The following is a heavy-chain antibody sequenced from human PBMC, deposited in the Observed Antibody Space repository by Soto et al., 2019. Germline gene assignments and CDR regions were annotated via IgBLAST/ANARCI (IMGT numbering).Heavy chain of an antibody. CDR3: ARIRGESPEEPPDY. V-gene: IGHV1-2*02. CDR2: INPNSGGT. Sequence: QVQLVQSGAEVKKPGASVKVSCKASGYTFTGYYMHWVRQAPGQGLEWMGWINPNSGGTNYAQKLQGRVTMTRDTSIRTAYMELSRLRSDDTAVYYCARIRGESPEEPPDYWGQGTLVTVSS. CDR1: GYTFTGYY. J-gene: IGHJ4*02. D-gene: IGHD4-17*01.